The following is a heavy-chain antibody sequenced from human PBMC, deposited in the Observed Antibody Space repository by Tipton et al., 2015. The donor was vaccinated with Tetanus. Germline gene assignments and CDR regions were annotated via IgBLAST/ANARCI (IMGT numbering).Heavy chain of an antibody. CDR1: GYTFTSYY. V-gene: IGHV1-46*01. Sequence: QLVQSGPEVKKPGASVKLSCKASGYTFTSYYMHWVRQAPGQGPEWMGIMHPGGGSTTYAQKFQGRVTMTRDTSTSTVYMELSSLRSEDTAVYYCARDPRYDSSGYSFDYWGQGTLVTVSS. J-gene: IGHJ4*02. D-gene: IGHD3-22*01. CDR2: MHPGGGST. CDR3: ARDPRYDSSGYSFDY.